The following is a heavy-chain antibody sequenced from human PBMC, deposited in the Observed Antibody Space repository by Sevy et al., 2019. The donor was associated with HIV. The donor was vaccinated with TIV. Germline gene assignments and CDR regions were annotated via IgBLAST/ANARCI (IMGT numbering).Heavy chain of an antibody. CDR2: ITNSGTTK. CDR3: ARDLPPSATTVAHFDC. V-gene: IGHV3-48*03. CDR1: GFPFSSYE. J-gene: IGHJ4*02. Sequence: GGSLRLSCTASGFPFSSYEMNWVRQAPGKGLEWVSYITNSGTTKYYSDSVKGQFTISRDNARNSLYLQMNSLRAEDTAVYYCARDLPPSATTVAHFDCWGQGTLVTVSS. D-gene: IGHD4-17*01.